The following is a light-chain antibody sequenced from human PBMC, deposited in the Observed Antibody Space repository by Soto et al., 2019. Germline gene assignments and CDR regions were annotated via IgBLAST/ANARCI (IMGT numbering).Light chain of an antibody. V-gene: IGKV3-15*01. Sequence: EMVLTQSPATLSLSPPERPTLSCVASESVGSNLAWYQQQPGQAPRLLIYGASTRATGIPARFSGSGSVTEFTLTISSLQSEDSAVYYCQQYNHWPWTFGQGTKVDIK. CDR2: GAS. CDR3: QQYNHWPWT. CDR1: ESVGSN. J-gene: IGKJ1*01.